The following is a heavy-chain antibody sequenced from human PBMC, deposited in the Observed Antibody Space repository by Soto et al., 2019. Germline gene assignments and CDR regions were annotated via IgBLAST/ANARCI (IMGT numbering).Heavy chain of an antibody. CDR1: GFTFSSYG. Sequence: GGSLRLSCAASGFTFSSYGMHWVRQAPGKGLEWVAVISYDGSNKYYADSVKGRFTISRDNSKNTLYLQMNSLRAEDTAVYYCAKDGEECLAALIFCYYYGMDVWGQGTTVTVSS. CDR3: AKDGEECLAALIFCYYYGMDV. D-gene: IGHD3-3*02. V-gene: IGHV3-30*18. CDR2: ISYDGSNK. J-gene: IGHJ6*02.